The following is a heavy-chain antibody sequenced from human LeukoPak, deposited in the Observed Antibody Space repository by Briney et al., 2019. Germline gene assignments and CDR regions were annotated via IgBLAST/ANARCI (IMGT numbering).Heavy chain of an antibody. D-gene: IGHD2-2*02. V-gene: IGHV4-61*02. CDR3: ARFVRVEYQLLYGYYFDY. CDR1: GGSISSGSYY. CDR2: IYTSGST. Sequence: SETLSLTCTVSGGSISSGSYYWSWIRQPAGKGLEWIGRIYTSGSTNYNPSLKSRVTISVDTSKNQFSLKLSSVTAADTAVYYCARFVRVEYQLLYGYYFDYWGQGTLVTVSS. J-gene: IGHJ4*02.